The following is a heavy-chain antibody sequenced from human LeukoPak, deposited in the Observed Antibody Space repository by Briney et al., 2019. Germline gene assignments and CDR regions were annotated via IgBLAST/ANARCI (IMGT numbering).Heavy chain of an antibody. CDR1: GFTFSSYA. D-gene: IGHD4-23*01. CDR3: AKGPVTPFDY. CDR2: TSYDGSNE. J-gene: IGHJ4*02. Sequence: GGSLRLSCAASGFTFSSYAMHWVRRAPAKGLEWVAVTSYDGSNEYYADSVKGRFTISRDNSKNTLYLQMNSLRAEDTAVYYCAKGPVTPFDYWGQGTLVTVSS. V-gene: IGHV3-30-3*01.